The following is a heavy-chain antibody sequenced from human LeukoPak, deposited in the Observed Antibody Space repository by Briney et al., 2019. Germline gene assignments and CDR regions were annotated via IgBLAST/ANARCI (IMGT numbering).Heavy chain of an antibody. CDR1: GASISSYY. Sequence: SETLSLTCTVSGASISSYYWSWIRRPPGKGLEWIGYMYYSGSTNYNPSLKSRVTISVDTSKNQFSLKLNSVTAADTAVYFCARELKVGNTGYYFDYWGQGTLVTVSS. J-gene: IGHJ4*02. CDR3: ARELKVGNTGYYFDY. D-gene: IGHD2/OR15-2a*01. V-gene: IGHV4-59*01. CDR2: MYYSGST.